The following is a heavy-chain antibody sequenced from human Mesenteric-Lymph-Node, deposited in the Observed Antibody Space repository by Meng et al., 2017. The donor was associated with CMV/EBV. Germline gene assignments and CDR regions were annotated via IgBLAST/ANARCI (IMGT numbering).Heavy chain of an antibody. J-gene: IGHJ4*02. CDR1: FSSSG. CDR2: ISAYNDVT. D-gene: IGHD3-10*01. CDR3: ARLNVVAVRGVITRSLDY. Sequence: FSSSGFNWVRPAPGQGLEWMGWISAYNDVTNYAQRLQGRLTMTTDTSTSTAYMELRSLRSDDTAVYYCARLNVVAVRGVITRSLDYWGQGTLVTVSS. V-gene: IGHV1-18*01.